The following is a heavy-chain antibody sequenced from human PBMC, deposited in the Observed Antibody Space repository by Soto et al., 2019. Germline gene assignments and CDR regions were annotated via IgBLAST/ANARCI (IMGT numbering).Heavy chain of an antibody. CDR1: GGTFSSYA. CDR3: ARGWITGTTRWFDP. Sequence: ASVKVSCKASGGTFSSYAISWVRQAPGQGLEWMGGISAYNGTTNYAQKLQGRVTMTTDTSTSTAYMELRSLRSDDTAVYYCARGWITGTTRWFDPWGQGTLVTVSS. J-gene: IGHJ5*02. CDR2: ISAYNGTT. D-gene: IGHD1-7*01. V-gene: IGHV1-18*01.